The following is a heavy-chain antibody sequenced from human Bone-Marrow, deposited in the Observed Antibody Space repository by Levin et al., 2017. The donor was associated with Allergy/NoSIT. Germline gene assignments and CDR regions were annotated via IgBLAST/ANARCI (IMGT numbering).Heavy chain of an antibody. CDR3: ARQTRDILTGRFDQ. D-gene: IGHD3-9*01. J-gene: IGHJ4*02. CDR1: GGSISSSSYY. V-gene: IGHV4-39*01. Sequence: SQTLSLTCTVSGGSISSSSYYWGWIRQPPGKGLEWIGSVHYSGSTDYNPSLKSRVSISVDTTKNQFSLKLTSVTAADTAVFYCARQTRDILTGRFDQWGQGTLVTVSS. CDR2: VHYSGST.